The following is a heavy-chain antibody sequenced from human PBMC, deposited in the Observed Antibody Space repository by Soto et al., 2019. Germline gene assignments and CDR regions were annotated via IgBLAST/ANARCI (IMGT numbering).Heavy chain of an antibody. CDR1: GDSISAAHW. V-gene: IGHV4-4*02. D-gene: IGHD6-13*01. CDR2: VSHDGRT. CDR3: ARTEAAAGDFDF. Sequence: PSETLSLTCAVSGDSISAAHWWSWVRQPPGKGLVWIGEVSHDGRTTFNPSLRSRVTISMDKSKNHFSLTLNSVTAADTAVYFCARTEAAAGDFDFWGRGTLVTVSS. J-gene: IGHJ4*02.